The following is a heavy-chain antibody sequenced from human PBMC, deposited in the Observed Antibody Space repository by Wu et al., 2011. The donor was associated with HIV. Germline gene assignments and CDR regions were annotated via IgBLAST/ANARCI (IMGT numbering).Heavy chain of an antibody. D-gene: IGHD1-26*01. CDR2: ISTFSGNT. CDR3: ARDLPPVGATREGFDI. J-gene: IGHJ3*02. V-gene: IGHV1-18*01. Sequence: QVQLVQPGPEVKKPGASVKVSCEASGYTSDTYGISWVRQAPGQGLEWMGWISTFSGNTKYAQIFQGRVTMTADTPTSTGYMELRSLRSDDTAVYYCARDLPPVGATREGFDIWGQGTMVTVSS. CDR1: GYTSDTYG.